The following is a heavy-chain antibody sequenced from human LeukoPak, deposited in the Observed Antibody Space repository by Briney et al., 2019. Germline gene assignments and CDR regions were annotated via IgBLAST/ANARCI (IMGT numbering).Heavy chain of an antibody. CDR2: IWYDGSNK. D-gene: IGHD5-24*01. CDR1: GFTFSSYG. J-gene: IGHJ4*02. CDR3: AKDRDGYNFPGY. V-gene: IGHV3-33*06. Sequence: GGSLRLSCAASGFTFSSYGMHWVREAPGKGLEWVAVIWYDGSNKYYADSVKGRFTISRDNSKNTLYLQMNSLRAEDTAVYYCAKDRDGYNFPGYWGQGTLVTVSS.